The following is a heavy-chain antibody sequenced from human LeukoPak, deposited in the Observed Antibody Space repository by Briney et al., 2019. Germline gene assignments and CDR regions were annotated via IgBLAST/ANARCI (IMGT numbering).Heavy chain of an antibody. V-gene: IGHV3-48*02. CDR2: ITASGTAM. Sequence: GGSPRLSCAASGFTFSSYSMNWVRQAPGKGLEWVSHITASGTAMFYADSVKGRFTISRDNAKNSLYLQMNSLRDEDTAVYYCARDFGGSRDYWGQGTLVTVSS. J-gene: IGHJ4*02. CDR3: ARDFGGSRDY. D-gene: IGHD3-10*01. CDR1: GFTFSSYS.